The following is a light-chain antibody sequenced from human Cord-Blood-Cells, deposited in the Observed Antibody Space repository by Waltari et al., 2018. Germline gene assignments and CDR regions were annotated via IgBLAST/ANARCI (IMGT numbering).Light chain of an antibody. V-gene: IGKV1-39*01. Sequence: DIQMTQSPSPLSASVGDRVTITCRASQSLSSYLNWYQQKPGKAPKLLIYAASSLQSGVPSRFSGSGSGTDFTLTISSLQPEDFATYYCQQSYSTPFTFGPGTKVDIK. CDR2: AAS. CDR1: QSLSSY. CDR3: QQSYSTPFT. J-gene: IGKJ3*01.